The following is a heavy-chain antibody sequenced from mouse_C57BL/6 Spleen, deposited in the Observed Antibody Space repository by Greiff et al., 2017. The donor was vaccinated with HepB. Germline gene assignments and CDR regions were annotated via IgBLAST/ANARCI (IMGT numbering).Heavy chain of an antibody. D-gene: IGHD2-1*01. Sequence: VQLQQSGPGLVQPSQSLSITCTVSGFSLTSYGVHWVRQSPGKGLEWLGVIWSGGSTDYNAAFISRLSISKDNSKSQVFFKMNSLQADDTAIYYCARRDGTYWYFDVWGTGTTVTVSS. V-gene: IGHV2-2*01. CDR3: ARRDGTYWYFDV. CDR1: GFSLTSYG. J-gene: IGHJ1*03. CDR2: IWSGGST.